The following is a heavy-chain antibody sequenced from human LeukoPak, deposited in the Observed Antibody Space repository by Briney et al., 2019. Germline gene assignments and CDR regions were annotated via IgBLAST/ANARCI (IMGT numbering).Heavy chain of an antibody. CDR2: ISYDGSNK. CDR3: ATDGLWLLDY. Sequence: PGGSLRLSCAASGFTFSSYGMHWVRQAPGKGLEWVAVISYDGSNKYYADSVKGRFTISRDNSKNTLYLQMNSLRAEDTAVYYCATDGLWLLDYWGQGTLVTVSS. J-gene: IGHJ4*02. V-gene: IGHV3-30*03. CDR1: GFTFSSYG. D-gene: IGHD5-24*01.